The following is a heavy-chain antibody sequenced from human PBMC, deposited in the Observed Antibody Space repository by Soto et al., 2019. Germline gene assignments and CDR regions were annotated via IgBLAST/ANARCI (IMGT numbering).Heavy chain of an antibody. V-gene: IGHV1-46*03. CDR2: INPNGGST. Sequence: QVQLVQPGAEVKKPGASVKFSCKASGYIFTNFYIHWVRQAPGQGLEWIGIINPNGGSTNYAQNFQGRVTMTRDTSTSTDYMDLSSLRSEDTAVYYCTIGLASGDYWGQGTLITVSS. CDR1: GYIFTNFY. CDR3: TIGLASGDY. D-gene: IGHD6-6*01. J-gene: IGHJ4*02.